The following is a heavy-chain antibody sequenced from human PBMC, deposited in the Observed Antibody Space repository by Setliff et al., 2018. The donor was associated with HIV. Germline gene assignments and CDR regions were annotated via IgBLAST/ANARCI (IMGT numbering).Heavy chain of an antibody. CDR1: GGTFSSYA. CDR2: IIPILGIA. J-gene: IGHJ4*02. CDR3: ATARDSGWSPDY. D-gene: IGHD6-19*01. V-gene: IGHV1-69*10. Sequence: SVKVSCKASGGTFSSYAISWVRQAPGQGLEWMGGIIPILGIANYAQKLQGKVTMTTDTSTSTAYMELRSLRSDDTAVYYCATARDSGWSPDYWGQGTLVTVS.